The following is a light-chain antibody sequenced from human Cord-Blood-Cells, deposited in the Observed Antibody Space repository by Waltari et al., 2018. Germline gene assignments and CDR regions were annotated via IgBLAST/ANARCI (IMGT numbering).Light chain of an antibody. J-gene: IGLJ3*02. CDR3: SSYTSSIDFV. Sequence: QSALTQPASVSGSPGQSITISCTGTSSDVGGYNYVSWYQQHPGKAPKLMIYDVSKRPSGVSNRFSGSKSGTTASQTISRLQAEDEADYYCSSYTSSIDFVFGGGTKLTVL. CDR2: DVS. CDR1: SSDVGGYNY. V-gene: IGLV2-14*01.